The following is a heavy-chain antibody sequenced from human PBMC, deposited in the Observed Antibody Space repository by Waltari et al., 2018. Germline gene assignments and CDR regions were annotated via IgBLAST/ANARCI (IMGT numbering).Heavy chain of an antibody. CDR1: ECILSNYE. CDR2: ISSRGTTI. D-gene: IGHD2-21*01. CDR3: ARERNTFIPFDY. J-gene: IGHJ4*02. Sequence: EVQLVQSGGGLVQTGGSMRISCAAYECILSNYEMHWIRQAPGKGLDWVSYISSRGTTIYYADSVKGRFTISRDNAKKSLYLQMKGLRAEDTAVYYCARERNTFIPFDYWGQGALVTVSS. V-gene: IGHV3-48*03.